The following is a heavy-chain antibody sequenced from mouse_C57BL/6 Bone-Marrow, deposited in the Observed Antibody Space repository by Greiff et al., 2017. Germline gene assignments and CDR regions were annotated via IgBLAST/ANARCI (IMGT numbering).Heavy chain of an antibody. CDR2: IYPRSGNT. D-gene: IGHD2-4*01. V-gene: IGHV1-81*01. Sequence: QVQLQQSGAELARPGASVKLSCKASGYTFTSYGISWVKQRTGQGLEWIGEIYPRSGNTYYNEKFKGKATLTADKSSSTAYMELRSLTSEDSAVYFCEREDNDYVDFDYWGQGTTLTVSS. J-gene: IGHJ2*01. CDR1: GYTFTSYG. CDR3: EREDNDYVDFDY.